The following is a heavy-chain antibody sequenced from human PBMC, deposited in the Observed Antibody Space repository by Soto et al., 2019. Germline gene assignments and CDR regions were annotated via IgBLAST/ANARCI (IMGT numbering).Heavy chain of an antibody. CDR2: INRNSGGT. CDR3: ARESWESIAARPRVFDY. CDR1: GYTFTGYY. Sequence: ASVKVSCKASGYTFTGYYMHWVRQAPGQGLEWMGWINRNSGGTNDAQKFQGWVTMTRDTSISTAYMELSRLRSDDTAVYYCARESWESIAARPRVFDYWGQGTLVTVSS. J-gene: IGHJ4*02. D-gene: IGHD6-6*01. V-gene: IGHV1-2*04.